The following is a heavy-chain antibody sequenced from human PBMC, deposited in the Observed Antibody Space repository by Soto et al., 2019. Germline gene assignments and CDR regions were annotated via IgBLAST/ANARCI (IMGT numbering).Heavy chain of an antibody. V-gene: IGHV4-34*01. CDR2: SKHSVRT. D-gene: IGHD3-3*01. J-gene: IGHJ4*02. CDR3: ARARRAYYVFWSGPFRASFDY. Sequence: SETLSLTCAVYGGSFSGYYWSWIRQPPGKGLEWSGESKHSVRTNYSPSLKSRVTISVDTSKNQFSLKLSSVTAADTAVYYCARARRAYYVFWSGPFRASFDYWGQGPLVTV. CDR1: GGSFSGYY.